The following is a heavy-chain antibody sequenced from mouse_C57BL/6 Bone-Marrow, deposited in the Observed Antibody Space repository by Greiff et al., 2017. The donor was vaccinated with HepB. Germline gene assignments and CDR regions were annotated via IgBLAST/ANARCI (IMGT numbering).Heavy chain of an antibody. J-gene: IGHJ2*01. Sequence: VQLQQPGAELVRPGSSVKLSCKASGYTFTSYWMHWVKQRPIQGLEWIGNIDPSDSETHYNQKFKDKATLTVDKSSSTAYMQLSSLTSEDSAVYYCARKGAYDGYYYLDYWGQGTTLTVSS. CDR2: IDPSDSET. V-gene: IGHV1-52*01. D-gene: IGHD2-3*01. CDR1: GYTFTSYW. CDR3: ARKGAYDGYYYLDY.